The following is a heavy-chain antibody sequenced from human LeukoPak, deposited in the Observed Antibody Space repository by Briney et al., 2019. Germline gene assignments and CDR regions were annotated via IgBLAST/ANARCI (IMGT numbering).Heavy chain of an antibody. Sequence: SETLSLTCTVSGGSISSGSYYWSWIRQPAGKGLEWIGRIYTSGSTNYNPSLKSRVTISVDTSKNQFSLKLSSVTAADTAVYYRARTNIAAVDYWGQGTLVTVSS. CDR1: GGSISSGSYY. CDR3: ARTNIAAVDY. J-gene: IGHJ4*02. CDR2: IYTSGST. D-gene: IGHD6-13*01. V-gene: IGHV4-61*02.